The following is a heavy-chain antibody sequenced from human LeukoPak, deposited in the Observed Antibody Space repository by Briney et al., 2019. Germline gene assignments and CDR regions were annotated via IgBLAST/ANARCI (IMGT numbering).Heavy chain of an antibody. CDR3: AKDDRWLQFCC. V-gene: IGHV3-23*01. CDR2: ISANGSIT. D-gene: IGHD5-24*01. Sequence: PGGSLRLSCAASGFTFSSYGMSWVRQAPGQGLEWVSGISANGSITFYARSVRGRFTISRDNSRNTVYLQMNSLRAEDTAVYYCAKDDRWLQFCCWGQGTLVTVSA. J-gene: IGHJ4*02. CDR1: GFTFSSYG.